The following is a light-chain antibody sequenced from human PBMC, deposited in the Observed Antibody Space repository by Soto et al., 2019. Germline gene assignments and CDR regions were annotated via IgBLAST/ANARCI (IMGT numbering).Light chain of an antibody. V-gene: IGLV6-57*04. CDR2: EDN. J-gene: IGLJ7*01. CDR3: QSYDRSNRV. Sequence: NFMLTQPHSVSESPGKTVTISCTRSSGSIASNYVQWYQQRPGSAPTTVIYEDNQRPSGVPDRFSGSIDSSSNSASLTISGLKPEDEADYYCQSYDRSNRVFAGGTQRTV. CDR1: SGSIASNY.